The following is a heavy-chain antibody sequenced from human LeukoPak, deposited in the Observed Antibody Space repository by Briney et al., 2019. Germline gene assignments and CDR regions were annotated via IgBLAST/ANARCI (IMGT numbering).Heavy chain of an antibody. D-gene: IGHD3-22*01. Sequence: GGSLRLSCAASGFTFSNAWMSWVRQAPGKGLEWVSGISWNSGSIGYADSVKGRFTISRDNAKNSLYLQMNSLRAEDTALYYCAKDKDSSGYYPDAFDIWGQGTMVTVSS. CDR2: ISWNSGSI. J-gene: IGHJ3*02. V-gene: IGHV3-9*01. CDR3: AKDKDSSGYYPDAFDI. CDR1: GFTFSNAW.